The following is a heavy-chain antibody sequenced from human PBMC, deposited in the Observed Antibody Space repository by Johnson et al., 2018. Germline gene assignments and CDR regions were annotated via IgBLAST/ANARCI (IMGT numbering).Heavy chain of an antibody. J-gene: IGHJ3*02. Sequence: VQLVQSGAEVKKSGESLTISCKASGYRLTEYWIAWVRQMPGKGLEWRGPISTGDSHPISSPPFHGQVTISADRSINTAYLQWSRLEAPDTAMYYRAGRRFYLDNSGPDTVDIWGQGTMVTASA. CDR3: AGRRFYLDNSGPDTVDI. CDR1: GYRLTEYW. D-gene: IGHD3-22*01. CDR2: ISTGDSHP. V-gene: IGHV5-51*01.